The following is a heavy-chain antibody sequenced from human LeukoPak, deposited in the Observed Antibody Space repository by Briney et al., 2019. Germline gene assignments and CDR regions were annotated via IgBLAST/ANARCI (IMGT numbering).Heavy chain of an antibody. D-gene: IGHD2-15*01. V-gene: IGHV4-59*08. CDR2: IYYTGST. Sequence: PSETLSLTCTVSGXSISKYYCSWIRQPPGKGLEWIAYIYYTGSTYYNPSLKSRVTMSVDTSKNQFSLSLSSVTAADTAVYYCARHISGGATLDWGQGTLVTVSS. CDR1: GXSISKYY. J-gene: IGHJ4*02. CDR3: ARHISGGATLD.